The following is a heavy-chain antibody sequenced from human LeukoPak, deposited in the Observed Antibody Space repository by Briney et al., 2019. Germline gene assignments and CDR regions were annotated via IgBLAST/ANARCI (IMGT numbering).Heavy chain of an antibody. CDR2: ISGSGGST. D-gene: IGHD3-9*01. J-gene: IGHJ4*02. V-gene: IGHV3-23*01. CDR3: ARTDILTGTYFDF. Sequence: GGSLSLSCAASGFTFSSYGMSWARQAPGRGLEWVSAISGSGGSTYYADSVKGRFTISRDNSNNTLYLQMNSLRAEDTAVYYCARTDILTGTYFDFWGQGTLVTVSS. CDR1: GFTFSSYG.